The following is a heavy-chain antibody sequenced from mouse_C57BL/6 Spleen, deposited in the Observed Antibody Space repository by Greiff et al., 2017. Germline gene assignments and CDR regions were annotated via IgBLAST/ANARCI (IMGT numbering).Heavy chain of an antibody. CDR2: IHPNSGST. D-gene: IGHD2-5*01. J-gene: IGHJ1*03. CDR1: GYTFTSYW. Sequence: QVQLQQPGAELVKPGASVTLSCKASGYTFTSYWMHWVKQRPGQGLEWIGMIHPNSGSTKYNEKFKSKATLTVDKYSSTAYMQLSSLTSENSAVYYCARVYYSNTWYFDVWGTGTTVTVSS. V-gene: IGHV1-64*01. CDR3: ARVYYSNTWYFDV.